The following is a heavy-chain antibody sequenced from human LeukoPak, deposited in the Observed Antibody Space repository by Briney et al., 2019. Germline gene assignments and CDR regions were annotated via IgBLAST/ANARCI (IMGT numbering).Heavy chain of an antibody. D-gene: IGHD6-19*01. CDR2: ISTKGGST. Sequence: GGSLRLSCAASGFIFSNYAMYWVRQAPGKGLESVAAISTKGGSTSYADSVKGRMTISRDDSKNTLFLQMGSLTTDDMGLYFCARDRSGAFDYWGQGTLVTVSS. CDR3: ARDRSGAFDY. V-gene: IGHV3-64*02. J-gene: IGHJ4*02. CDR1: GFIFSNYA.